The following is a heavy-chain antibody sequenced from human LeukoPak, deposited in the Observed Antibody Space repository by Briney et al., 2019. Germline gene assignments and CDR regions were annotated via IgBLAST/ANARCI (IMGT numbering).Heavy chain of an antibody. Sequence: PGVSLRLSCATSGFTLTNFAMHWVRQAPGKGLEYVSAMSSDGGTTYYANSVKGRFTMSRDKSKNAVYLQMGSLRPDDMAVYYCARGGSLSAYDSWGQGTLVTVSS. D-gene: IGHD2/OR15-2a*01. CDR1: GFTLTNFA. CDR2: MSSDGGTT. J-gene: IGHJ4*02. CDR3: ARGGSLSAYDS. V-gene: IGHV3-64*01.